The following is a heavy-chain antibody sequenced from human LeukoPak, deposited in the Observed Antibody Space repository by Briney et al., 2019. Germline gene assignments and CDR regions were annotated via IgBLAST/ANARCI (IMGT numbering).Heavy chain of an antibody. Sequence: GGSLRLSCTASGFSFSYAWMTWVRQAPGKGLEWVGRIKPIATGGTTEYAAPVKRRFTISRDDSKNTVYLQMNSLESEDTAVYYCTTPPDWGQGTLVTVSS. CDR3: TTPPD. V-gene: IGHV3-15*01. J-gene: IGHJ4*02. CDR1: GFSFSYAW. CDR2: IKPIATGGTT.